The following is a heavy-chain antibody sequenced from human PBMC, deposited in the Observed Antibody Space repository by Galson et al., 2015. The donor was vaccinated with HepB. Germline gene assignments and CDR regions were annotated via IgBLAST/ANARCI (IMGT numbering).Heavy chain of an antibody. J-gene: IGHJ6*02. Sequence: ETLSLTCAVSGESFSDYYWSWIRQSPGKGLEWIGEVNFSGVSEYNPSLKSRVTISVDTSNNHMSLKLRSVTAADTAVYYCARVSGMTGNFFMGGSSTFYYYGLDVWGPGTTVTVSS. V-gene: IGHV4-34*01. D-gene: IGHD1-1*01. CDR1: GESFSDYY. CDR2: VNFSGVS. CDR3: ARVSGMTGNFFMGGSSTFYYYGLDV.